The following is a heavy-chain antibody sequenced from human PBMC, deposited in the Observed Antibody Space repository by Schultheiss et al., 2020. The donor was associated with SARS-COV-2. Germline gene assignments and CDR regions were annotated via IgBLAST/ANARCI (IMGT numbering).Heavy chain of an antibody. CDR1: GFTFSNAW. Sequence: GGSLRLSCAASGFTFSNAWMSWVRQAPGKGLEWVSSISSSSSYIYYADSVKGRFTISRDNAKNSLYLQMNSLRAEDTAVYYCARDVAGQDYFDYWGQGTLVTVSS. CDR3: ARDVAGQDYFDY. J-gene: IGHJ4*02. V-gene: IGHV3-21*01. D-gene: IGHD2-21*01. CDR2: ISSSSSYI.